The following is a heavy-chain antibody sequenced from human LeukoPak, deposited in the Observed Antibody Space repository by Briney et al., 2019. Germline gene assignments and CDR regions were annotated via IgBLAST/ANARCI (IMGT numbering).Heavy chain of an antibody. CDR2: ISSDGTNK. CDR1: GFTFSSYT. V-gene: IGHV3-30-3*01. D-gene: IGHD3-16*01. J-gene: IGHJ4*02. Sequence: GGSLRLSRAASGFTFSSYTMHWVRQAPDKGLEWVAVISSDGTNKYYGDSVRGRLTIFRDNSRNTLDLQMGSLKTDDTAVYYCVRDLWGSFSYWGQGTLVTVSS. CDR3: VRDLWGSFSY.